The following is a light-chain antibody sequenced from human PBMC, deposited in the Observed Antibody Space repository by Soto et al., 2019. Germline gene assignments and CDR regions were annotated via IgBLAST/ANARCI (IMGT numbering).Light chain of an antibody. CDR3: QHYRDWPLT. V-gene: IGKV3-15*01. J-gene: IGKJ4*01. Sequence: EIVMAQSPATLSVSPGERATLSCRASQNVTSRLAWYQQKPGQAPRILIYGASTRETGIPARFSGSGSGTEFTLTISSLQSEDLAVYYCQHYRDWPLTFGGGTKVDI. CDR2: GAS. CDR1: QNVTSR.